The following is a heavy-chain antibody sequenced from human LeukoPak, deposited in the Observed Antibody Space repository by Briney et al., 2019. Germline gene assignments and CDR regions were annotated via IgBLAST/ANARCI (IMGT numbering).Heavy chain of an antibody. Sequence: SETLSLTCTVSGGSISSYYWSWIRQPPGKGLEWIGYIYYSGSTNYNPSLKSRVTISVDTSKNQFSLKLSSVTAADTAVYYCARPPRGCLPLFFDYWGQEPLVTVPS. CDR1: GGSISSYY. V-gene: IGHV4-59*08. CDR2: IYYSGST. D-gene: IGHD3-22*01. CDR3: ARPPRGCLPLFFDY. J-gene: IGHJ4*02.